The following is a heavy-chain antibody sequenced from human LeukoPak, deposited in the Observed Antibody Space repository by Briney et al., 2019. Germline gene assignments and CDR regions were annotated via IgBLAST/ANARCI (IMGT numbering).Heavy chain of an antibody. V-gene: IGHV4-34*01. J-gene: IGHJ5*02. D-gene: IGHD4-23*01. CDR2: INHSGST. Sequence: SETQSLTCAVYGGSFSGYYWSWIRQPPGKGLEWIGEINHSGSTNYNPSLKSRVTISVDTSKNQFSLKLSSVTAADTAVYYCARARGGVVITPAKYNWFDPWGQGTLVTVSS. CDR1: GGSFSGYY. CDR3: ARARGGVVITPAKYNWFDP.